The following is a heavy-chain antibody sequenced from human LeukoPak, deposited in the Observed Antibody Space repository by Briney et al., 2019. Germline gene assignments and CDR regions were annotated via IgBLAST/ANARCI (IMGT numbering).Heavy chain of an antibody. Sequence: PSQTLSLTCAVSGGSISSGVYSWSWIRQPPGKGLEWIGSIYHSGGTYYNPSLKSRVTISVDKSKNQFSLKLSSVTAADTAVYYCARVSEWELRSYYYGMDVWGQGTTVTVSS. J-gene: IGHJ6*02. D-gene: IGHD1-26*01. CDR2: IYHSGGT. V-gene: IGHV4-30-2*01. CDR1: GGSISSGVYS. CDR3: ARVSEWELRSYYYGMDV.